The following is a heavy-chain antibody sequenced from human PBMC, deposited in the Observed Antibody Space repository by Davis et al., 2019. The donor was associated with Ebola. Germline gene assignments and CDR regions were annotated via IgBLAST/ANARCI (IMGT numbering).Heavy chain of an antibody. CDR1: LGTFSSYA. CDR2: IIPIFGTA. D-gene: IGHD5-12*01. CDR3: ARDRIEVATILNYYYGMDV. V-gene: IGHV1-69*13. J-gene: IGHJ6*02. Sequence: SVTVSCKASLGTFSSYAISWVRHAPAQGLEWMGGIIPIFGTANYAQKFQGRVTITADESTSTAYMELSSLRSEDTAVYYCARDRIEVATILNYYYGMDVWGQGTTVTVSS.